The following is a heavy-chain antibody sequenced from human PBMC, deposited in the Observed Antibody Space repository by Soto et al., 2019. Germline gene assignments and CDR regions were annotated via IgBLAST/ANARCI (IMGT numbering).Heavy chain of an antibody. CDR3: ASPNPQRGSGFLFDY. D-gene: IGHD2-21*01. J-gene: IGHJ4*02. CDR2: IYYTGGT. CDR1: GFSISSYY. V-gene: IGHV4-59*12. Sequence: SETLSLTCTVSGFSISSYYWSWIRQPPGKGLEWIGYIYYTGGTNYNPSLKSRVTISIDTSKNQFSLKLSSVTAADTAVYYCASPNPQRGSGFLFDYWGQGTLVTVSS.